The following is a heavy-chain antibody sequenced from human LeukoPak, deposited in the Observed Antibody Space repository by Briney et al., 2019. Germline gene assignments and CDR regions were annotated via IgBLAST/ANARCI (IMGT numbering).Heavy chain of an antibody. V-gene: IGHV1-8*01. J-gene: IGHJ3*02. D-gene: IGHD3-22*01. CDR1: GYTFTSYD. CDR2: MNPNSGNT. Sequence: WASVKVSCKASGYTFTSYDINWVRQATGQGLEWVGWMNPNSGNTGYAQKFQGRVTMTRNTSISTAYMELSSLRSEDTAVYYCARSVYYDSSGYYYSDAFDIWGQGTMVTASS. CDR3: ARSVYYDSSGYYYSDAFDI.